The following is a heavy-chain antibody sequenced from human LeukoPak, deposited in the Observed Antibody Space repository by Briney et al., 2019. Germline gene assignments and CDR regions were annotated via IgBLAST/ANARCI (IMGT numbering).Heavy chain of an antibody. CDR1: GFTFSSYA. CDR2: ISGSGENT. D-gene: IGHD3-16*02. Sequence: GGSLTLSCAASGFTFSSYAMSWVRQAPGKGLEWVSAISGSGENTNYADSVKGRFTMSRDNSRNMLYMQMNSLRDEDTAKYYCAKPVSGSYSYQGGDYWGQGTLVTVSS. V-gene: IGHV3-23*01. CDR3: AKPVSGSYSYQGGDY. J-gene: IGHJ4*02.